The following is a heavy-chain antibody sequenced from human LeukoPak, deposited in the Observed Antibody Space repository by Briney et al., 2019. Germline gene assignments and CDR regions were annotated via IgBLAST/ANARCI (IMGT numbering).Heavy chain of an antibody. D-gene: IGHD3-10*01. CDR1: GFTFSSYS. CDR3: ARDLSTLWFGESFDY. CDR2: ISSSSSTI. V-gene: IGHV3-48*04. Sequence: GGSLRLSCAASGFTFSSYSMNWVRQAPGKGLGWVSYISSSSSTIYYADSVKGRFTISRDNAKNSLYLQMNSLRAEDTAVYYCARDLSTLWFGESFDYWGQGTLVTVSS. J-gene: IGHJ4*02.